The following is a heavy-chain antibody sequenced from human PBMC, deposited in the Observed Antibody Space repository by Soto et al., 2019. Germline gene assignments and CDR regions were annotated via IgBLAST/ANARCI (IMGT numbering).Heavy chain of an antibody. CDR3: AKDVHYDFWSGSSYFGY. V-gene: IGHV3-30*18. CDR2: ISYDGSNK. Sequence: GGSLRLSCAASGLTFSSYGMHWVRQAPGKGLEWVAVISYDGSNKYYADSVKGRFTISRDNSKNTLYLQMNSLRAEDTAVYYCAKDVHYDFWSGSSYFGYWGQGTLVTVSS. D-gene: IGHD3-3*01. J-gene: IGHJ4*02. CDR1: GLTFSSYG.